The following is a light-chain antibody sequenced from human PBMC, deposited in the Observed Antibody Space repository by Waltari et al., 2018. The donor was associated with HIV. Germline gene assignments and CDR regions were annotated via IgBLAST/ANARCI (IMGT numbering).Light chain of an antibody. Sequence: QSVLTQPASVSGSPGQSITISCTGTSSDVGNYNLVSWYQQHPGKAPNLIIYEVAKRPSGVTNRFSSPKSGDTASLAISVLQAEDEADYYCCSYVSSNVWVFGGGTKLTVL. CDR1: SSDVGNYNL. CDR2: EVA. V-gene: IGLV2-23*02. J-gene: IGLJ3*02. CDR3: CSYVSSNVWV.